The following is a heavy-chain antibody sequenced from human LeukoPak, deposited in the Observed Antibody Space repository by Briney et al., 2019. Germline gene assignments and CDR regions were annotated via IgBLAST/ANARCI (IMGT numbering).Heavy chain of an antibody. CDR1: GFTFSSYW. V-gene: IGHV3-7*01. D-gene: IGHD3-22*01. J-gene: IGHJ4*02. Sequence: PGGSLRLSCTASGFTFSSYWMTWVRQAPGKGLEWVANIKQDGSEKYYVDSVKGRFTISRDNAKNSLYLQMNSLRAEDTAVYYCARTEYYDSSGYYYYWGQGTLVTVSS. CDR3: ARTEYYDSSGYYYY. CDR2: IKQDGSEK.